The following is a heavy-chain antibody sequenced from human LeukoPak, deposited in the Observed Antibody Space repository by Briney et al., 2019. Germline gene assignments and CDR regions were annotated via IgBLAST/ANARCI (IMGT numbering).Heavy chain of an antibody. V-gene: IGHV4-34*01. CDR3: ARGVGAAAGLPPFDY. CDR2: INHSGST. Sequence: PSEALSVRYAVYGGWFSDYYWRWIRQPPGKGLDWMGEINHSGSTNYNPSLKSRVTISVDTSKKQFSLKLSSVTAADTAVYYCARGVGAAAGLPPFDYWGQGTLVTVSS. J-gene: IGHJ4*02. CDR1: GGWFSDYY. D-gene: IGHD6-13*01.